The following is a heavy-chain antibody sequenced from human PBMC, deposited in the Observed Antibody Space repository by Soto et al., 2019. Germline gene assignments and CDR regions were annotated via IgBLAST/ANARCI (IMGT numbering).Heavy chain of an antibody. V-gene: IGHV1-18*01. D-gene: IGHD2-15*01. CDR2: IGVYNGNT. CDR3: ARDIAGGEDI. Sequence: QVQLVQSGAEVKKPGASVKVSCKASGYNFNNYGVTWVRQAPGQGLEWMAWIGVYNGNTKYPQKVQGRVTVTADTSPITAYMELRSLTSDDTAIYYCARDIAGGEDIWGQGTMVTVSS. CDR1: GYNFNNYG. J-gene: IGHJ3*02.